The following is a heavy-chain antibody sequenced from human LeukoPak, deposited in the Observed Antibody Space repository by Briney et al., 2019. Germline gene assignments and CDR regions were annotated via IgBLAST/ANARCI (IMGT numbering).Heavy chain of an antibody. J-gene: IGHJ4*02. Sequence: SETLSLTCTVSGGSISSGGYYWSWIRQPPGKGLEWIGYIYHSGSTYYNPSLKSRVTISVDTSKNQFSLKLSSVTAADTAVYYCARDRVTAAGIDYWGQGTLVTVSS. V-gene: IGHV4-30-2*05. D-gene: IGHD2-21*02. CDR2: IYHSGST. CDR3: ARDRVTAAGIDY. CDR1: GGSISSGGYY.